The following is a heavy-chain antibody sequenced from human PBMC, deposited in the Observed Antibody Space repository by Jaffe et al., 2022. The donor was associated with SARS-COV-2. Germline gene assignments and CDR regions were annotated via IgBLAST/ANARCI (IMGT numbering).Heavy chain of an antibody. CDR2: ISWNSGSI. CDR3: AKDLRREYGSTAFDY. V-gene: IGHV3-9*01. D-gene: IGHD5-12*01. Sequence: EVQLVESGGGLVQPGRSLRLSCAASGFTFDDYAMHWVRQAPGKGLEWVSGISWNSGSIGYADSVKGRFTISRDNAKNSLYLQMNSLRAEDTALYYCAKDLRREYGSTAFDYWGQGTLVTVSS. J-gene: IGHJ4*02. CDR1: GFTFDDYA.